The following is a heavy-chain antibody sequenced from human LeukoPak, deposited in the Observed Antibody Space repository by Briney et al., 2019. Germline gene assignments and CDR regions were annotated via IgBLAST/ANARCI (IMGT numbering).Heavy chain of an antibody. CDR2: IWDDGSNK. CDR1: GFTFSSYG. CDR3: ARDKSRYDSSGYYPFDY. D-gene: IGHD3-22*01. V-gene: IGHV3-33*01. J-gene: IGHJ4*02. Sequence: GGSLRLSCAASGFTFSSYGMHWVRQAPGKGLEWVAVIWDDGSNKYYADSVKGRLTISRDNSKNTLYLQMNSLRAEDTAVYYCARDKSRYDSSGYYPFDYWGQGTLVTVSS.